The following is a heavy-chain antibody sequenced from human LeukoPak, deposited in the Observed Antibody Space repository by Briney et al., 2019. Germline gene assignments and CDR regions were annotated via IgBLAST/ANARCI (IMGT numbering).Heavy chain of an antibody. CDR3: ALLAAAGSRHDAFDI. CDR1: GFTFSSYG. J-gene: IGHJ3*02. Sequence: GGSLRLSCVASGFTFSSYGMHWVRQAPGKGLEWVSYISSSSSTIFYADSVKGRFTISRDNAKNSLYLQMNSLRTGDTAVYYCALLAAAGSRHDAFDIWGQGTMVTVSS. CDR2: ISSSSSTI. D-gene: IGHD6-13*01. V-gene: IGHV3-48*01.